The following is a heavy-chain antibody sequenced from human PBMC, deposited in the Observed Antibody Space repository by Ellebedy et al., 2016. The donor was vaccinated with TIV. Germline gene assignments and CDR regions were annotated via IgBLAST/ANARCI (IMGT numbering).Heavy chain of an antibody. CDR3: ARHLRADYNSGLGFDV. CDR1: GDSIRSSNHY. V-gene: IGHV4-39*01. Sequence: SETLSLTXTASGDSIRSSNHYWGWIRQPPVRGLDWIATIYYSGSTYYNPSLKSRVTISVDTSKNQFSLRLSSVTAADTAVYYCARHLRADYNSGLGFDVWGQGTMVTVSS. J-gene: IGHJ3*01. CDR2: IYYSGST. D-gene: IGHD5-24*01.